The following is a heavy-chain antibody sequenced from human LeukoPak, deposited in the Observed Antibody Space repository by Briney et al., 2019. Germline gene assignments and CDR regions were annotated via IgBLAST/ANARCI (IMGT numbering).Heavy chain of an antibody. CDR2: IGESGSDT. CDR3: AKAWRYMVRGAQVDY. D-gene: IGHD3-10*01. Sequence: PGGSLRLSCAASGFTFYNYAMSWVRQAPGKGLEWVSAIGESGSDTFYADSVKGRFTSSRDNSMSTLYLQMNSLRAEDTAVYYCAKAWRYMVRGAQVDYWGQGTLVTVSS. CDR1: GFTFYNYA. J-gene: IGHJ4*02. V-gene: IGHV3-23*01.